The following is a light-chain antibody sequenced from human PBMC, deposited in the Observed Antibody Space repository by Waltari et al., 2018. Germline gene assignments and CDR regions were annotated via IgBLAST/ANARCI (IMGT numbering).Light chain of an antibody. CDR2: VAS. CDR1: QRVSSN. V-gene: IGKV3-15*01. CDR3: QQYNNWPPIT. Sequence: EIVMTQSPATLSVSPGARATLYCRASQRVSSNLAWYQQKPGPAPRLLIYVASTRATGIPARFSGSGSVPEFTLTISSLQSEDFAVYYCQQYNNWPPITFGQGTRLEIK. J-gene: IGKJ5*01.